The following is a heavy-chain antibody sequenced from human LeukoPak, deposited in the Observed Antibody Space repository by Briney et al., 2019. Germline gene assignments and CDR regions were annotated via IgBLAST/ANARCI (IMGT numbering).Heavy chain of an antibody. CDR2: IYYSGST. J-gene: IGHJ3*02. CDR1: GGSISSYY. CDR3: VRHPGGRRNDAFDI. V-gene: IGHV4-59*08. D-gene: IGHD1-14*01. Sequence: SETLSLTCTVSGGSISSYYWSWIRQPPGKGLEWIGYIYYSGSTNYNPSLKSRVTISVDTSKNQFSLKLTSVTAADTAVYYCVRHPGGRRNDAFDIWGQGTRVTVSP.